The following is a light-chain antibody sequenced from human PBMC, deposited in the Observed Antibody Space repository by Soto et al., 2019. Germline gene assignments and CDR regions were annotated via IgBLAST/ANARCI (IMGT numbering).Light chain of an antibody. CDR2: HDD. V-gene: IGLV1-36*01. J-gene: IGLJ3*02. Sequence: QSVLTQPPSVSEAPRQRVTISCSGSSSNIGDNYVNWYQQLPGKAPKLLIYHDDLLPSGVSDRFSGSKSGTSASLAISDLQSEDEADYYCAAWDDSLNGHVFGGGTKVTVL. CDR1: SSNIGDNY. CDR3: AAWDDSLNGHV.